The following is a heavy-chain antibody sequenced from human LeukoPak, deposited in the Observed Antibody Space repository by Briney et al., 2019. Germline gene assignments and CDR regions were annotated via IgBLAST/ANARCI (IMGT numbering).Heavy chain of an antibody. D-gene: IGHD3-22*01. J-gene: IGHJ4*02. CDR1: GGSISSGDYY. V-gene: IGHV4-30-4*01. CDR2: IYYSGST. CDR3: ARDGYDSSGYAY. Sequence: SETLSLTCTVSGGSISSGDYYWSWIRQPPGKGLEWIGYIYYSGSTYYNPSLKSRVTISVDTSKNQFSLKLSSVTAADMAVYYCARDGYDSSGYAYWGQGTLVTVSS.